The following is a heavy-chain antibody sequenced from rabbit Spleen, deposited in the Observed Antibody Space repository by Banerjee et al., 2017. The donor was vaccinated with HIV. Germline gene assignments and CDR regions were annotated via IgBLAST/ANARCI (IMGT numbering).Heavy chain of an antibody. J-gene: IGHJ6*01. CDR2: INVVTGKA. Sequence: EQLEESGGGLVKSEGSLTLTCKASGVSLNDKDVMCWVRQAPGKGLEWIACINVVTGKAVYASWAKGRFTFSRTSSTTVTLQMTSLTAADTATYFCARDLVTVIGWNFNVWGQGTLVTVS. CDR3: ARDLVTVIGWNFNV. CDR1: GVSLNDKDV. D-gene: IGHD1-1*01. V-gene: IGHV1S45*01.